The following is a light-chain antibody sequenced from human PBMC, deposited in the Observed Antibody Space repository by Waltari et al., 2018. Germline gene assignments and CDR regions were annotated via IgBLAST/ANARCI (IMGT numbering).Light chain of an antibody. J-gene: IGKJ2*01. V-gene: IGKV3-11*01. Sequence: SCRASPSISNYLAWYQQKPGQAPRLPIYDASNRATCIPARFSGSWSGTDFTLTISSLEPEDFAVYYCQQRSNWPPTFGQGTKLEIK. CDR3: QQRSNWPPT. CDR2: DAS. CDR1: PSISNY.